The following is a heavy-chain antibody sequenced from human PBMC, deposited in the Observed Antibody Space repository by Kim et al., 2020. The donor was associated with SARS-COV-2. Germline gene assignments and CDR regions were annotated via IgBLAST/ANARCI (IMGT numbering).Heavy chain of an antibody. CDR3: ARGTRRTILATPGNHGLDI. Sequence: ASVKVSCKASGYSFSDYYIHWVRQAPGQGPQWVGIFNPHGDSTRYAPNFDGRATMTGDTSTGTVYMDLDDLRSDDSGVYFCARGTRRTILATPGNHGLDIWGQGTMVIVSP. V-gene: IGHV1-46*01. CDR2: FNPHGDST. J-gene: IGHJ3*02. D-gene: IGHD6-13*01. CDR1: GYSFSDYY.